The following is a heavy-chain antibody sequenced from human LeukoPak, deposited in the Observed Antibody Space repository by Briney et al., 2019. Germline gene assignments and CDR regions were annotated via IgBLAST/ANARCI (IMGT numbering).Heavy chain of an antibody. D-gene: IGHD2-15*01. CDR2: ISHDSAII. CDR1: GFTFRRDS. V-gene: IGHV3-48*04. J-gene: IGHJ4*02. CDR3: VRDNPRCCGVVPANIDDY. Sequence: PGGSLRLSCAASGFTFRRDSMNWVRQAPGKGLEWISYISHDSAIIYYADSVRGRFTMSRDNAKNSLCLQMHSLRAEDTAVYYCVRDNPRCCGVVPANIDDYWGQGTLVTVSS.